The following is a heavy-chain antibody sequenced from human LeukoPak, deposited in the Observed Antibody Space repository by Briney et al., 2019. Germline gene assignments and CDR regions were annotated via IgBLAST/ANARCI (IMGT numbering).Heavy chain of an antibody. D-gene: IGHD6-19*01. CDR3: ARWMAVAGTGTFDY. CDR2: IYYSGST. CDR1: GGSISSYY. V-gene: IGHV4-59*08. J-gene: IGHJ4*02. Sequence: SETLSLTCTVSGGSISSYYRSWIRQPPGKGLEWIGYIYYSGSTNYNPSLKSRVTISVDTSKNQFSLKLSSVTAADTAVYYCARWMAVAGTGTFDYWGQGTLVTVSS.